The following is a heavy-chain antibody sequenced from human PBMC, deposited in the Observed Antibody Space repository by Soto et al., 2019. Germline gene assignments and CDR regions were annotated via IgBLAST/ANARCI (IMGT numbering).Heavy chain of an antibody. CDR3: ARSPPGIGSRFDV. CDR1: GFTFSNYD. D-gene: IGHD3-10*01. Sequence: EVQLVESGGGLVQPGGSLRLSCAASGFTFSNYDMNWVRQVTGKGLEWVSSISTAGDTYYPASVKGRFTISRENAKNSLYLQMNSLRVGDTAVYYCARSPPGIGSRFDVWVQGTLVTVSS. V-gene: IGHV3-13*04. J-gene: IGHJ5*02. CDR2: ISTAGDT.